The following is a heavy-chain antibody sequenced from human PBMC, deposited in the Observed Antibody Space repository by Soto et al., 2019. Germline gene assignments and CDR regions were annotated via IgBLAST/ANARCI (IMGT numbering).Heavy chain of an antibody. CDR1: GFNFVNYG. Sequence: EVQLVESGGGVVRPGASLRLSCAASGFNFVNYGMSWVRQVSGKGLEWVAGINWNGSSTSVADSVKGRFTISRDNAKNSLYLHMNSLRAEDTALYYCARVDYCSGSYSYYYYYMDVWGKGTTVTVSS. V-gene: IGHV3-20*04. D-gene: IGHD3-10*01. CDR3: ARVDYCSGSYSYYYYYMDV. CDR2: INWNGSST. J-gene: IGHJ6*03.